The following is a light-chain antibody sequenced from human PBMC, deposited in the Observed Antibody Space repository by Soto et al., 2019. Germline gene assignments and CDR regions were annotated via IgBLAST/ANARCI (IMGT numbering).Light chain of an antibody. V-gene: IGKV1-39*01. CDR1: QAITTY. CDR3: QQSYSTPYT. CDR2: AAS. J-gene: IGKJ2*01. Sequence: DIQVTQSPSSLSASVGDRITITCRASQAITTYLNWYQQKPGKAPKLLIYAASSLQSDVPSRLSGSGSGTDFTLTISNLQPEDFATYYCQQSYSTPYTCGQGTKVVI.